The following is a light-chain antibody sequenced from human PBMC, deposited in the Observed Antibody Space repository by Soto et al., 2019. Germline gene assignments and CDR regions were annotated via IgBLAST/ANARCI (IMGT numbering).Light chain of an antibody. Sequence: EIVMTQSPATLTLSPGERATLSCRANQSLGNSIAWYQQKPGQAPRLLIYGASTGATGLPARFSGSGSGTEFTLSISSLQSEDFAVYYCLQYNKWPRTFGQGTKVEIK. V-gene: IGKV3-15*01. CDR2: GAS. CDR1: QSLGNS. J-gene: IGKJ1*01. CDR3: LQYNKWPRT.